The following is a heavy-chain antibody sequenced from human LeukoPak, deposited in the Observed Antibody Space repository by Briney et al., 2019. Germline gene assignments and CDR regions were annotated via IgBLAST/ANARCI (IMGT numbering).Heavy chain of an antibody. J-gene: IGHJ6*02. Sequence: SETLSLACTVSGGSISSYYWSWIRQPPGKGLEWIGYIYYSGSTNYNPSLKSRVTISVDTSKNQFSLKLSSVTAADTAVYYCAGRAVEDYYYGMDVWGQGTTVTVSS. CDR2: IYYSGST. CDR1: GGSISSYY. CDR3: AGRAVEDYYYGMDV. V-gene: IGHV4-59*08.